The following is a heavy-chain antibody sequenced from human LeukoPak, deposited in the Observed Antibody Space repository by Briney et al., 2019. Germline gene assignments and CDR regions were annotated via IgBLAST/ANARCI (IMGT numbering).Heavy chain of an antibody. CDR3: ARVKYDTSGYYGDYFDY. V-gene: IGHV3-7*05. D-gene: IGHD3-22*01. CDR1: EFTFTTYW. J-gene: IGHJ4*02. Sequence: GGSLRLSCVASEFTFTTYWMTWVRQAPGKGLEWVANIKEDGSEKYYMDSVKGRFTISRDNAKNSLYLQMNSLRAEDTAVYSCARVKYDTSGYYGDYFDYWGQGTLVTVSS. CDR2: IKEDGSEK.